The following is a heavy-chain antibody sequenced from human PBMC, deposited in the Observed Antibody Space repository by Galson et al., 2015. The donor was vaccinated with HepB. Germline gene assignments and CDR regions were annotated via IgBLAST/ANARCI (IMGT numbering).Heavy chain of an antibody. Sequence: SLRLSCAASGFTFSDYSMTWVRQAPGKGLEWISYITSRSGSIFYADSVRGRFTISRDNAKNSVYLEMSSLRGEDTAVYYCARGGNEFDYWGRGALVTVSS. CDR3: ARGGNEFDY. CDR2: ITSRSGSI. D-gene: IGHD5-12*01. J-gene: IGHJ4*02. CDR1: GFTFSDYS. V-gene: IGHV3-11*01.